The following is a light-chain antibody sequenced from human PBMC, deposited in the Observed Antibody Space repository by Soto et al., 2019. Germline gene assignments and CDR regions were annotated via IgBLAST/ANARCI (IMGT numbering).Light chain of an antibody. V-gene: IGKV3-15*01. CDR3: QQYNNWPPLT. Sequence: EVVMTQSPATLSVSPGERATLSCRASQTVFSNLAWYQQKPGQAPRLLIYGASTRATGIPARFSGSGSGTEFTLTISSLQSEDFAVYYCQQYNNWPPLTFGGGTKVEIK. CDR1: QTVFSN. CDR2: GAS. J-gene: IGKJ4*01.